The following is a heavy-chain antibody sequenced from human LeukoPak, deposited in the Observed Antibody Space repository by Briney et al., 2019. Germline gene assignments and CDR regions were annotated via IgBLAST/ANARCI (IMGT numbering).Heavy chain of an antibody. CDR1: GGSISSYY. CDR3: ASSHYDSSGHYAIFDY. V-gene: IGHV4-4*09. J-gene: IGHJ4*02. D-gene: IGHD3-22*01. CDR2: IYTRGST. Sequence: SETLSLTCTVSGGSISSYYWSWIRQPPGKGLEGIGYIYTRGSTNYNPSLKSRGTISVDTSTNQFSLKLSSVTAADTAVYYCASSHYDSSGHYAIFDYWGQGTLVTVSS.